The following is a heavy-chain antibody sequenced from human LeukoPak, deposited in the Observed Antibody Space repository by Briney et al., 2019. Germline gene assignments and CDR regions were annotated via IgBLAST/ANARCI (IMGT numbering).Heavy chain of an antibody. CDR2: INHSGST. CDR3: ASEPTTTVVTPNVY. CDR1: GGSFSGYY. Sequence: PSETPSLTCAVYGGSFSGYYWSWIRQPPGKGLEWIGEINHSGSTNYNPSLKSRVTISVDTSKNQFSLKLSSVTAADTAMYYCASEPTTTVVTPNVYWGQGTLVTVSS. V-gene: IGHV4-34*01. D-gene: IGHD4-23*01. J-gene: IGHJ4*02.